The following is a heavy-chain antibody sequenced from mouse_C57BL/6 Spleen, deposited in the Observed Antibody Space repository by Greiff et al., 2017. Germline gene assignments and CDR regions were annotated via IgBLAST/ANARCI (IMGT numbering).Heavy chain of an antibody. CDR1: GYTFTDYN. Sequence: VQLKESGAELVKPGASVKMSCKASGYTFTDYNMHWVKQSPGKSLEWIGDINPNNGGTSYNQKFKGKATLTVNKSSSTAYMELRSLTSEDSAVYYCAREVRSYDYYFDYWGQGTTLTVSS. J-gene: IGHJ2*01. CDR2: INPNNGGT. CDR3: AREVRSYDYYFDY. D-gene: IGHD1-1*01. V-gene: IGHV1-22*01.